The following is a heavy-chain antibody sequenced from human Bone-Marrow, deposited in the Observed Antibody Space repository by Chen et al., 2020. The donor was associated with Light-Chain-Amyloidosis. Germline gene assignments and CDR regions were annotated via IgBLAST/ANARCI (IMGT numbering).Heavy chain of an antibody. J-gene: IGHJ2*01. V-gene: IGHV3-33*01. CDR3: ARDRPKLGVWYFDL. CDR1: GFLFNTYA. Sequence: QVQLVESGGGAVQPGKSLRLSCAASGFLFNTYAMHWVRQAPGKGLEWVATVWYDGSKKQYGDSVKGRFTISRDNSKNTIYLQMNNLTVEDTAVYFCARDRPKLGVWYFDLCGRGTLLTVSS. D-gene: IGHD7-27*01. CDR2: VWYDGSKK.